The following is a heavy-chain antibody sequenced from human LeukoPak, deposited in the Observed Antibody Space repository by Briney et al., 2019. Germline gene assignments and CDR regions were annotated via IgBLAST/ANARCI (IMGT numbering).Heavy chain of an antibody. CDR1: GFTFSNAW. CDR3: TTRNGANTIFEVIEDY. J-gene: IGHJ4*02. D-gene: IGHD3-3*01. V-gene: IGHV3-15*01. CDR2: IKSKTDGGTT. Sequence: GGSLRLSCAASGFTFSNAWTSWVRQAPGKGLEWVGHIKSKTDGGTTDYAAPVKGRFTISRDDSKNTLYLQMNSLKTEDTAVYYCTTRNGANTIFEVIEDYWGQGTPVTVSS.